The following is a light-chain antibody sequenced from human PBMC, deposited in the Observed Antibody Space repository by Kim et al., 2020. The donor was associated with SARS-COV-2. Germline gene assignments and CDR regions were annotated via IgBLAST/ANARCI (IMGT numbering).Light chain of an antibody. CDR1: QTVSKSY. CDR2: GAS. V-gene: IGKV3-20*01. J-gene: IGKJ2*03. Sequence: LSPGESATLSCRASQTVSKSYVAWHQQKPGQAPRLLIYGASTRAAGIPDRFTGSESGTDFTLTITSLAPEDFAVYFCLQYGDSPYSFGQGTKLEI. CDR3: LQYGDSPYS.